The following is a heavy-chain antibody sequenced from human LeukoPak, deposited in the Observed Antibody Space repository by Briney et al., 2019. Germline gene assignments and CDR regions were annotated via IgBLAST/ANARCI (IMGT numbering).Heavy chain of an antibody. J-gene: IGHJ5*02. CDR1: GFTLSNYA. CDR2: VTGGATDT. CDR3: ASRGTTGS. V-gene: IGHV3-23*01. Sequence: GGSLRLSCAASGFTLSNYAMTWVRQAPGKGLEWVSTVTGGATDTYYADSVRGRFTISRDNSRNTLYLQMNSLRVEDTAVYYCASRGTTGSWGQGTLVTVSS. D-gene: IGHD1-1*01.